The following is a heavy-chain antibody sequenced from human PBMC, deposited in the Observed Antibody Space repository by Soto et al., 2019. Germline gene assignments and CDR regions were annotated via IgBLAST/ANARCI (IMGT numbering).Heavy chain of an antibody. CDR2: LYISEGT. CDR3: ANWLLREHGFDV. CDR1: GFTINGKKY. Sequence: GGSLRLSCAASGFTINGKKYISWVRQAPGKGLEWVSALYISEGTYYADSVKGRFIVSIDNSRTTVYLQMNSLRPEDTAVYHCANWLLREHGFDVWGPGTMVTVSS. J-gene: IGHJ3*01. V-gene: IGHV3-53*01. D-gene: IGHD6-19*01.